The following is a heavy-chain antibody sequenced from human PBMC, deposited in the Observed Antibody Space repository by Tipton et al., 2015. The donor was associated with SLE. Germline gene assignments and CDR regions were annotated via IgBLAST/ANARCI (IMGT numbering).Heavy chain of an antibody. CDR3: ARLDARRDAFDI. J-gene: IGHJ3*02. Sequence: TLSLTCTVSGGSISSYYWSWIRQPPGKGPEWIGEINHSGSTNYNPSLKSRVTISVDTSKNQFSLKLSSVTAADTAVYYCARLDARRDAFDIWGQGTMVTVSS. CDR1: GGSISSYY. D-gene: IGHD1-1*01. CDR2: INHSGST. V-gene: IGHV4-34*01.